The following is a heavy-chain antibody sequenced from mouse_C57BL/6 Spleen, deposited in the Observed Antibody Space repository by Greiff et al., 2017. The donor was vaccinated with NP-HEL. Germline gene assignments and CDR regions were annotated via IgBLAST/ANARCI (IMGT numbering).Heavy chain of an antibody. V-gene: IGHV5-17*01. J-gene: IGHJ4*01. CDR3: ARSYDGYYVLYAMDY. D-gene: IGHD2-3*01. CDR2: ISSGSSTI. CDR1: GFTFSDYG. Sequence: EVMLVESGGGLVKPGGSLKLSCAASGFTFSDYGMHWVRQAPEKGLEWVAYISSGSSTIYYADTVKGRFTISRDNAKNTLFLQMTSLRSEDTAMYYCARSYDGYYVLYAMDYWGQGTSVTVSS.